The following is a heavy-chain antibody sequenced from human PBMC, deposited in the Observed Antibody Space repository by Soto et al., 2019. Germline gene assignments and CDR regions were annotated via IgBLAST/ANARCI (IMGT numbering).Heavy chain of an antibody. J-gene: IGHJ6*02. CDR1: GFTFSSYS. V-gene: IGHV3-48*02. CDR2: ISSSSSTI. D-gene: IGHD3-10*01. CDR3: AKNTMVRENYGMDV. Sequence: GGSLRLSCAASGFTFSSYSMNWVRQAPGKGLEWVSYISSSSSTIYYADSVKGRFIISRDNAKNSLYLQMNSLRDEDTAVYYCAKNTMVRENYGMDVWGQGTTVTVSS.